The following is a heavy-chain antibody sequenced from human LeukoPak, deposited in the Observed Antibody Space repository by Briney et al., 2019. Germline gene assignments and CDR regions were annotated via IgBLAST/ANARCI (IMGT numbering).Heavy chain of an antibody. V-gene: IGHV4-31*03. Sequence: SETLSLTCTVSGGSISSGGYYWSWIRQHPGKGLEWIGYIYYSGSTYYSPSLKSRVTISVDTSKNQFSLKLSSVTAADTAVYYCAGGYCSSTSCYSFDYWGQGTLVTVSS. J-gene: IGHJ4*02. CDR3: AGGYCSSTSCYSFDY. CDR2: IYYSGST. D-gene: IGHD2-2*02. CDR1: GGSISSGGYY.